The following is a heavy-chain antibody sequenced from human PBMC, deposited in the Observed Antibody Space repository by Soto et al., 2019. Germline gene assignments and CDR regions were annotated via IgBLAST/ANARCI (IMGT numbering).Heavy chain of an antibody. CDR1: GFTFSSYG. V-gene: IGHV3-30*18. Sequence: QVQLVESGGGVVQPGRSLRLSCAASGFTFSSYGMHWVRQAPGKGLEWVAVISYDGSNKYYADSVKGRFTISRDNSKHTRYLQMNILRAEDTAVYYCSKPLKGNDRELFDYCGQGTLVTVSS. CDR2: ISYDGSNK. CDR3: SKPLKGNDRELFDY. D-gene: IGHD3-22*01. J-gene: IGHJ4*02.